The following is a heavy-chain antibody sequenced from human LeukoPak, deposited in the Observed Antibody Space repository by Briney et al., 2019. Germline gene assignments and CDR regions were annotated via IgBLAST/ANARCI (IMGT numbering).Heavy chain of an antibody. J-gene: IGHJ6*02. CDR2: INEDGSEK. CDR3: ARGRGIGA. V-gene: IGHV3-7*01. CDR1: GFTFSSYE. Sequence: GGSLRLSCAASGFTFSSYEMTWVRQAPGKGLEWVANINEDGSEKYYVDSVKGRCTISRDNAKKSLSLQMNSLRAEDMGVYYCARGRGIGAWGQGTTVTVSS.